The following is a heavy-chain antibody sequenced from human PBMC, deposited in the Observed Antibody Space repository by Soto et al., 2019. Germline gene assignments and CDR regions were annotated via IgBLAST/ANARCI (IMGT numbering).Heavy chain of an antibody. CDR2: IYHSGST. V-gene: IGHV4-59*12. Sequence: SETLSLTCTVSGGSISSFHWSWIRQPPGKGLEWIGYIYHSGSTNYNPSLKSRVTISVDKSKNQFSLKLSSVTAADTAVYYCAREPGWFDPWGQGTLVTVSS. J-gene: IGHJ5*02. CDR3: AREPGWFDP. CDR1: GGSISSFH.